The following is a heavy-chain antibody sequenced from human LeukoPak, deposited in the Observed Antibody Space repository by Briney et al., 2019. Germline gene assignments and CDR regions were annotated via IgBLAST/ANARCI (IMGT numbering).Heavy chain of an antibody. Sequence: AGGSLRLSCAASGFTFSSYAMSWVRQAPGKGLEWVAFIRYDGSNKYYADSVKGRFTISRDNSKNTLYLQMNSLRAEDTAVFYCAKRRGYHLLHPAVGAFDIWGQGTMVTVSS. D-gene: IGHD2-2*01. CDR2: IRYDGSNK. V-gene: IGHV3-30*02. CDR3: AKRRGYHLLHPAVGAFDI. CDR1: GFTFSSYA. J-gene: IGHJ3*02.